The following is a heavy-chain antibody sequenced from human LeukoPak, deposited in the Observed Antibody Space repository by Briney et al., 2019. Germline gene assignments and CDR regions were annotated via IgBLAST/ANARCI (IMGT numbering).Heavy chain of an antibody. Sequence: PSETLSLTWTVSGGSISSYYWSWIRQPPGKGLEWIGYIYYSGSINYNPSLKSRVTISVDTSKNQFSLKLSSVTAADTAVYYCARYSGSYSGFDYWGQGTLVTVSS. V-gene: IGHV4-59*08. D-gene: IGHD1-26*01. CDR2: IYYSGSI. CDR1: GGSISSYY. J-gene: IGHJ4*02. CDR3: ARYSGSYSGFDY.